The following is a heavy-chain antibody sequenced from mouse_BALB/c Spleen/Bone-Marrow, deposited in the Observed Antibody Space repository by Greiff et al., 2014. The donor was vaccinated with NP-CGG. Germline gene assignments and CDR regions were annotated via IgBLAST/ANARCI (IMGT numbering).Heavy chain of an antibody. CDR1: GYTFTSYV. CDR2: INPYNDGT. J-gene: IGHJ2*01. CDR3: AREGVDYFDY. V-gene: IGHV1-14*01. Sequence: VHVKQSGPELVKPGASVKMSCKASGYTFTSYVMHWVKQQPGQGLEWFGYINPYNDGTKYNEKFEGKATLTSGKSSSTAYMELSSLTSEDSAVYFCAREGVDYFDYWGQGTTLTVSS.